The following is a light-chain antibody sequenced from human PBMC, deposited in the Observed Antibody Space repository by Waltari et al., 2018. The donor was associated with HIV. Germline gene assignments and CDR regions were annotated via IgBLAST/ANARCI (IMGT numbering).Light chain of an antibody. CDR3: QTWGTGIQV. Sequence: HLVLTQSPSASASLGASVRLTRTLSSGHSSYAIAWHQQPPETGPRFLMKLNRDGSHNKGAGVPDRFSGSSSGAERYLTITSLQSDDEADYYCQTWGTGIQVFGGGTKLTVL. J-gene: IGLJ3*02. V-gene: IGLV4-69*01. CDR2: LNRDGSH. CDR1: SGHSSYA.